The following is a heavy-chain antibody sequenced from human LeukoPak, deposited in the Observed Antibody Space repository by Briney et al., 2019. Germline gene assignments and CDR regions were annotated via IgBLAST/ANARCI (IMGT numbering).Heavy chain of an antibody. D-gene: IGHD1-26*01. V-gene: IGHV5-51*01. CDR1: GYSFGNYW. CDR2: IRGGGSDT. CDR3: ARRNPVGTYYGMDV. J-gene: IGHJ6*02. Sequence: RGESLKISCQESGYSFGNYWIGWARQMPGKGLEWMGFIRGGGSDTRYSPSFQGQVTMSVDNSINTAYLQWSSLEASDSAMYYCARRNPVGTYYGMDVWGQGTTVTVSS.